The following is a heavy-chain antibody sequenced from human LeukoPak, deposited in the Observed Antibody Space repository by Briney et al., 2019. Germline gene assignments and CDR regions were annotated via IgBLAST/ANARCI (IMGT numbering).Heavy chain of an antibody. CDR2: IYHSGST. D-gene: IGHD2-15*01. CDR3: ASFYCSGGSCYQYFSYYYMDV. CDR1: GGSISSSNW. Sequence: SETLSLTCAVSGGSISSSNWWSWVRQSPEKGLEWLGEIYHSGSTNYNPSLKSRVTISVDKSKNQFSLKLSSVTAADTAVYYCASFYCSGGSCYQYFSYYYMDVWGKGTTVTISS. J-gene: IGHJ6*03. V-gene: IGHV4-4*02.